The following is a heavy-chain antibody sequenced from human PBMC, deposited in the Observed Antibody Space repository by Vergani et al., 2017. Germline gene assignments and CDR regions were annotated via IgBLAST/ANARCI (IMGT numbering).Heavy chain of an antibody. Sequence: QLQLQESGPGLVKPSATLSLTCSVSGASIRSSNYYWGWIRPPPGKGLEWIASIYYSGSTYYNPSLKSRVTISVDTSTNQFSLKLSSVTAADTAVYFCARRSGGYYSGGKVHPLRTAFDVWGHGTVVTVSS. V-gene: IGHV4-39*01. J-gene: IGHJ3*01. D-gene: IGHD2-15*01. CDR2: IYYSGST. CDR1: GASIRSSNYY. CDR3: ARRSGGYYSGGKVHPLRTAFDV.